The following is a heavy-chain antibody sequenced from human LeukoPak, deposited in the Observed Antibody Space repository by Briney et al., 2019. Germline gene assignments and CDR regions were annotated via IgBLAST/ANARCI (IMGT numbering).Heavy chain of an antibody. J-gene: IGHJ4*02. CDR2: ISSSSRYI. CDR3: ARDRLLLRLDY. D-gene: IGHD3-22*01. CDR1: GFTFSTYS. V-gene: IGHV3-21*01. Sequence: GGSLRLSCSASGFTFSTYSMNWVRQAPGKGLEWVSSISSSSRYIYYADSVKGRFTISRDNAKNSLYLQMNSLRAEDTAVYYCARDRLLLRLDYWGQGTLVTVSS.